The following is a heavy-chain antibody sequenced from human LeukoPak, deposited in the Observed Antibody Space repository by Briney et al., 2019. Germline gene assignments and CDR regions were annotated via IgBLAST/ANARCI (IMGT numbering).Heavy chain of an antibody. V-gene: IGHV3-7*01. CDR1: GFTFSTCW. J-gene: IGHJ5*02. Sequence: GGSLRLSCAASGFTFSTCWMSWVRQAPGKGLEWVANIKQDGSEKYYVDSVKGRFTISRDNAKNSLYLQMNSLRAEDTAVYYCARVTYVAAAKGWWFDPWGQGTLVTVSS. CDR2: IKQDGSEK. CDR3: ARVTYVAAAKGWWFDP. D-gene: IGHD6-13*01.